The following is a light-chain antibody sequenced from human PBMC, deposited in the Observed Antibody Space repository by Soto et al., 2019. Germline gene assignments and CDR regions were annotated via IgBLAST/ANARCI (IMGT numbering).Light chain of an antibody. J-gene: IGKJ3*01. CDR2: GAS. Sequence: EIVLTQSPGTLSLSPGERATLSCRASQSVSSSYLAWYQQKPGQTPRLLIYGASSRATGIPDRFSGSGSGTDFTLTISRLEPEDFAVYYCQQYGSSPFTLGPGTIVDIK. V-gene: IGKV3-20*01. CDR3: QQYGSSPFT. CDR1: QSVSSSY.